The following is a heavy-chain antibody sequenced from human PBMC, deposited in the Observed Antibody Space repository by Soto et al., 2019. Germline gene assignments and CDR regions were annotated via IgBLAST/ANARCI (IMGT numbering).Heavy chain of an antibody. Sequence: QLQLQESGPGLVKPSETLSLTCTVSGGSISSSSYYWVWIRQPPGKGLEWIGTIYYTGSTYYNSSLKSRVTMSVDTSKNQFSLKVNSVTAADTAVYYCARPERDRSWPGSWGQGTPVTVSS. CDR3: ARPERDRSWPGS. V-gene: IGHV4-39*01. D-gene: IGHD5-12*01. CDR1: GGSISSSSYY. J-gene: IGHJ5*02. CDR2: IYYTGST.